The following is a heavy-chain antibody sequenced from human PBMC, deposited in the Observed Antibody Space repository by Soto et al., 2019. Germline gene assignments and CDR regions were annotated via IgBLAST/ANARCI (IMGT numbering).Heavy chain of an antibody. D-gene: IGHD2-15*01. V-gene: IGHV4-39*01. J-gene: IGHJ6*03. CDR1: GGSISSSSYY. CDR2: IYYSGST. Sequence: SETLSLTCTVSGGSISSSSYYWGWIRQPPGKGLEWIGSIYYSGSTYYNPSLKSRVTISVDTSKNQFSLKLSSVTAADTAVYYCARRLGYCSGGSCYLGLDYYYYMDVWGKGTTVTVSS. CDR3: ARRLGYCSGGSCYLGLDYYYYMDV.